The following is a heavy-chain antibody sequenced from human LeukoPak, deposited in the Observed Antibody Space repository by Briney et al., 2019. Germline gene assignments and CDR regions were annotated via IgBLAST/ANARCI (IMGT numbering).Heavy chain of an antibody. Sequence: PGGSLRLSCAASGFTFSSYAMYWVSQAPGKGLEWVSAISANGGGTYYADSVKGRFTISRDNSKNTLYLQMNSLRAEDTAVYYCAKGSSPFDYWGQGTLVTVSS. J-gene: IGHJ4*02. CDR2: ISANGGGT. CDR3: AKGSSPFDY. D-gene: IGHD6-13*01. V-gene: IGHV3-23*01. CDR1: GFTFSSYA.